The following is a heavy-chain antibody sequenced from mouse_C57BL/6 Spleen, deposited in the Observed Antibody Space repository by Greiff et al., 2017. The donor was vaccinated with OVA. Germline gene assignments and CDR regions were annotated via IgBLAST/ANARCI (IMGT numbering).Heavy chain of an antibody. J-gene: IGHJ4*01. CDR1: GYTFTSYW. D-gene: IGHD4-1*02. V-gene: IGHV1-64*01. CDR3: ARSTGTEYDAMDY. Sequence: QVQLQQPGAELVKPGASVKLSCKASGYTFTSYWMHWVKQRPGQGLEWIGMIHPNSGSTNYNEKFKSKATLTVDKSSSTAYMQLSSLTSEDSVVYYCARSTGTEYDAMDYGGQGTSVTVSS. CDR2: IHPNSGST.